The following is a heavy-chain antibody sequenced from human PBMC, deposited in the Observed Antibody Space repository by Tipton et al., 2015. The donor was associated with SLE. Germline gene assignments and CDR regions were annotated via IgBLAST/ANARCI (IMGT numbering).Heavy chain of an antibody. CDR2: FENNTDGGTT. Sequence: SLRLSCAASGFTFSNAWLSWVRQAPGKGLEWVGRFENNTDGGTTDYAAPVKGRFTISRDDSRNTMYLQMNSLKIEDTAVYYCTTDREYCSGGSCYGHNWGQGTLVAVSS. CDR1: GFTFSNAW. J-gene: IGHJ4*02. CDR3: TTDREYCSGGSCYGHN. V-gene: IGHV3-15*04. D-gene: IGHD2-15*01.